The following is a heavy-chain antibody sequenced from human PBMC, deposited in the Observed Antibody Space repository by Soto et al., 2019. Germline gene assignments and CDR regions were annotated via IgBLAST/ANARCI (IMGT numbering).Heavy chain of an antibody. CDR2: INHSGST. Sequence: SETLSLTCAVYGGSFSGYYWSWIRQPPGKGLEWIGEINHSGSTNYNPSLKSRVTISVDTSKNQFSLKLSSVTAADTAVYYCARGRIVVVVAARYNWFDPCGQGTLVPVSS. V-gene: IGHV4-34*01. D-gene: IGHD2-15*01. CDR3: ARGRIVVVVAARYNWFDP. J-gene: IGHJ5*02. CDR1: GGSFSGYY.